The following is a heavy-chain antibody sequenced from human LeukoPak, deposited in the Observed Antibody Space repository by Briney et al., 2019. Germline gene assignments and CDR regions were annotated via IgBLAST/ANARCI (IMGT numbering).Heavy chain of an antibody. CDR1: GFTFSDYY. Sequence: GGSLRLSCAASGFTFSDYYMSWIRQAPGKGLEWVSLISWDGGSTYYADSVKGRFTISRDNSKNSLYLQMNSLRAEDTALYYCAKGETDSSSWYSPFDYWGQGTLVTVSS. CDR2: ISWDGGST. CDR3: AKGETDSSSWYSPFDY. V-gene: IGHV3-43D*03. D-gene: IGHD6-13*01. J-gene: IGHJ4*02.